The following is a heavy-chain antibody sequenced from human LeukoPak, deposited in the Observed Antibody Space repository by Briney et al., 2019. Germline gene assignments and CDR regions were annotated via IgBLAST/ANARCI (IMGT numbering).Heavy chain of an antibody. V-gene: IGHV3-74*01. CDR2: INSDGSST. CDR1: GFTFSSYW. CDR3: ARALGYSSGWSISYYFDY. D-gene: IGHD6-19*01. J-gene: IGHJ4*02. Sequence: PGRSLRLSCAASGFTFSSYWMHWVRQAPGKGLVWVSRINSDGSSTSYADSVKGRFTISRDNAKNTLYLQMNSLRAEDTAVYYCARALGYSSGWSISYYFDYWRQGTLVTVSS.